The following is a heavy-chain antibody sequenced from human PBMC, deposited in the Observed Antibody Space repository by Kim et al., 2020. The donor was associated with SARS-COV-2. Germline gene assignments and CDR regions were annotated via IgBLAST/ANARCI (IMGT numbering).Heavy chain of an antibody. V-gene: IGHV3-15*01. Sequence: YAAPVKGRFTISRDDSKNTLYLQMNSLKTEDTAVYYCTTGIDLRGYGMDVWGQGTTVTVSS. J-gene: IGHJ6*02. CDR3: TTGIDLRGYGMDV. D-gene: IGHD3-9*01.